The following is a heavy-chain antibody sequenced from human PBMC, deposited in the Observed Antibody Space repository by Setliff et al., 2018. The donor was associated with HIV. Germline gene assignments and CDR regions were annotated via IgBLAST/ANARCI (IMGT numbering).Heavy chain of an antibody. V-gene: IGHV4-34*01. CDR2: INHSGRT. Sequence: ETLSLTCAVSGGSFSDNYWSWIRKSPGKGLEWIGEINHSGRTKYSPTLRSRVSISVDTSKTQFSLKLSSVTAADTAVYYCARVNSTYWYSIFRNYYYHMDVWGKGTTVTVSS. CDR1: GGSFSDNY. J-gene: IGHJ6*03. CDR3: ARVNSTYWYSIFRNYYYHMDV. D-gene: IGHD6-13*01.